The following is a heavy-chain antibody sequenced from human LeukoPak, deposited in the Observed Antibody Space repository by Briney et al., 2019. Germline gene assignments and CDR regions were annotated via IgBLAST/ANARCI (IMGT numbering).Heavy chain of an antibody. D-gene: IGHD3-10*01. CDR2: INHSGST. V-gene: IGHV4-39*07. J-gene: IGHJ4*02. Sequence: SETLSLTCTVSGGSISSGDYYWSWIRQPPGKGLEWIGEINHSGSTNHNPSLKSRVTISLDTSKNQFSLKLSSVTAADTAVYYCARGGAEYYYGSGSQDYWGQGILVTVSS. CDR1: GGSISSGDYY. CDR3: ARGGAEYYYGSGSQDY.